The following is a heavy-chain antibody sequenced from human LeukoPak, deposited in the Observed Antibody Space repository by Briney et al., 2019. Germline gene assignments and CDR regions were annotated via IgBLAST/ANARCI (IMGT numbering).Heavy chain of an antibody. CDR2: ISGGGGST. CDR3: AKREKYQLLSRTYYFDY. D-gene: IGHD2-2*01. J-gene: IGHJ4*02. Sequence: GGSLRLSCAASGFTFSSYAMSWVRQAPGKGLEWISTISGGGGSTWYTDSVKGRFTISRDNSKNTLYLQMNSLRAEDTAVYYCAKREKYQLLSRTYYFDYWGQGTLVTVSS. V-gene: IGHV3-23*01. CDR1: GFTFSSYA.